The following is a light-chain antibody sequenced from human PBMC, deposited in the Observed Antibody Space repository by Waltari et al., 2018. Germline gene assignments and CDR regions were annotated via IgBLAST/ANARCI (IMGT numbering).Light chain of an antibody. CDR2: RNN. V-gene: IGLV1-47*01. J-gene: IGLJ3*02. Sequence: QSVLTHQPSASVTPGQRVPNHRSGSSPHIGTHYRSWHPHLPGTAPKPLNYRNNQRPSGVPDRFSGSRSGTSASLAISGLRSEDEANYYCATWDDSLSGRVFGGGAKLTVL. CDR1: SPHIGTHY. CDR3: ATWDDSLSGRV.